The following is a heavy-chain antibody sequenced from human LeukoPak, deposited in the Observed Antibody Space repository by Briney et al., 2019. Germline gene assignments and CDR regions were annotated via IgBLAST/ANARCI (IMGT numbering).Heavy chain of an antibody. CDR3: ARGGDILTGYYYFNY. J-gene: IGHJ4*02. CDR1: GGSFSGYY. CDR2: INHSGST. V-gene: IGHV4-34*01. Sequence: SETLSLTCAVYGGSFSGYYWSWIRQPPGKGLEWIGEINHSGSTNHNPSLKSRVTISVDTSKNQFSLKLSSVTAADTAVYYCARGGDILTGYYYFNYWGQGTLVTVSS. D-gene: IGHD3-9*01.